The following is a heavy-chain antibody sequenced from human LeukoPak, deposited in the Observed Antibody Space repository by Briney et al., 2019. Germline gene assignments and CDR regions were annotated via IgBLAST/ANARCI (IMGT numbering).Heavy chain of an antibody. CDR2: ISWNSGSI. Sequence: QPGGSLRLSCAASGFTFSDYILDWVRQAPGKGLGWVSGISWNSGSIGYADSVKGRFTISRDNAKNSLYLQMNSLRAEDTALYYCAKATEQDWFDPWGQGTLVTVSS. CDR1: GFTFSDYI. CDR3: AKATEQDWFDP. D-gene: IGHD1/OR15-1a*01. V-gene: IGHV3-9*01. J-gene: IGHJ5*02.